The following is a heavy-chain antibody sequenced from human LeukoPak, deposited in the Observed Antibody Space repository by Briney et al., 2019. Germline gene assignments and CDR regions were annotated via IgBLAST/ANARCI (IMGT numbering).Heavy chain of an antibody. Sequence: PSETLSLTCTVSGASIISYYWSWIRQPPGKGLEWIGYIYYSGGANYNPSLKGRATVSLDTSKNQFFLNLASVAAADSAVYYCARGRTDAAAAGNFDYWGQGTLVTVSS. D-gene: IGHD6-13*01. J-gene: IGHJ4*02. CDR1: GASIISYY. V-gene: IGHV4-59*01. CDR2: IYYSGGA. CDR3: ARGRTDAAAAGNFDY.